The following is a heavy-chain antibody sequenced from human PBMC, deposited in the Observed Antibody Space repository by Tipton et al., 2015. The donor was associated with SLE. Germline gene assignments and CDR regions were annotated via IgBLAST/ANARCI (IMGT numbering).Heavy chain of an antibody. V-gene: IGHV4-59*01. CDR2: IYYSGST. Sequence: LRLSCTVSGGSISSYYWSWIRQPPGKGLEWIGYIYYSGSTNYNPSLKSRVTISVDTSKNQFSLKLNSVTAADTAMYFCARPPGRLRSMDYWGQGTLVTVSS. CDR1: GGSISSYY. J-gene: IGHJ4*02. CDR3: ARPPGRLRSMDY. D-gene: IGHD3-3*01.